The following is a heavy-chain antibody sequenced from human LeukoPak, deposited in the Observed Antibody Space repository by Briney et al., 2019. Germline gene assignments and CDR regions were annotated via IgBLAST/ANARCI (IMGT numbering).Heavy chain of an antibody. V-gene: IGHV4-39*01. Sequence: PSETLSLTCTVSGGSISSSSYYWGWIRQPPGKGLEWIGSIYYSGSTYYNPSLKSRVTISVDTSKNQFSLKLSSVTAADTAVYYCARQVRYFDWLTGAFYIWGQGTMVTVSS. CDR1: GGSISSSSYY. J-gene: IGHJ3*02. CDR3: ARQVRYFDWLTGAFYI. D-gene: IGHD3-9*01. CDR2: IYYSGST.